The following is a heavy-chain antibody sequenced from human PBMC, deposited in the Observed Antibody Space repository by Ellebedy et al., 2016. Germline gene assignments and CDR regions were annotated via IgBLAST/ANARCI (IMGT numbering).Heavy chain of an antibody. Sequence: GGSLRLXXVASGFTFSSYAMSWVRQAPGKGLEWVSSISGSGGSTYYGDSVRGRFTISRDNSKNTLYLQMNSLRAEDTAVYYCADGERTYYDYNRPLPWGQGTLVTVSS. D-gene: IGHD3-3*01. CDR3: ADGERTYYDYNRPLP. V-gene: IGHV3-23*01. J-gene: IGHJ5*02. CDR2: ISGSGGST. CDR1: GFTFSSYA.